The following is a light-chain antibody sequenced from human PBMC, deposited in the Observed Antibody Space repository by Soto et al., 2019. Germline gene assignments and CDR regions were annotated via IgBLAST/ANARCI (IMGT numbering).Light chain of an antibody. CDR3: QHYNSYSEA. CDR1: QTISSW. CDR2: KAS. V-gene: IGKV1-5*03. J-gene: IGKJ1*01. Sequence: DIQMTQSPSTLSGSVGDRVTITCRASQTISSWLAWYQQKPGKAPKLLIYKASTLKSGVPSRFSGSGSGTGFTLTISSLQPDAFATNYCQHYNSYSEAFGQGTKVDIK.